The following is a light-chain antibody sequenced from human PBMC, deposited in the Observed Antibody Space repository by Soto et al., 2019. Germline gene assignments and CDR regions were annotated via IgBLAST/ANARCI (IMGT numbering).Light chain of an antibody. J-gene: IGKJ4*01. CDR3: QQYGTSPVT. CDR1: QSLTRSD. CDR2: DAS. Sequence: ESVVTQSPATLSLSPGDTATLSCGASQSLTRSDLAWYQQKPGLAPRILIYDASTRATGIPDRFSGSGSGTDFTLTSTRVEAEEFAVSYCQQYGTSPVTFGGGNKVEIK. V-gene: IGKV3D-20*01.